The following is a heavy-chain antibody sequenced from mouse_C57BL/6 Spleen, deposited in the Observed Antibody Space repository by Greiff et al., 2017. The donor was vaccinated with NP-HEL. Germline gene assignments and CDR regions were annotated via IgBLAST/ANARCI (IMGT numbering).Heavy chain of an antibody. D-gene: IGHD2-5*01. V-gene: IGHV1-61*01. CDR2: IYPSDSET. Sequence: VQLQQSGAELVRPGSSVKLSCKASGYTFTSYWMDWVKQRPGQGLEWIGNIYPSDSETHYNQKFKDKATLTVDKSSSTAYMQLSSLTSEDSAVYYCARGGSNYGWFAYWGQGTLVTVSA. CDR1: GYTFTSYW. J-gene: IGHJ3*01. CDR3: ARGGSNYGWFAY.